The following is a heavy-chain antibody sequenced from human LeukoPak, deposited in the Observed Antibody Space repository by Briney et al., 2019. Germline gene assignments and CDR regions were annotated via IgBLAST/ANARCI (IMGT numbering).Heavy chain of an antibody. CDR3: AKEDYCSGGSCYWLAFDF. CDR1: GFIFSNFA. D-gene: IGHD2-15*01. V-gene: IGHV3-23*01. J-gene: IGHJ3*01. Sequence: QPGGSLTLSCAVSGFIFSNFAMSWVRQAPGKGPEWDGTISGSGGHTYYTDSVKGRFTISRDKSKNTLYLQMNSLRAEDTAVYYCAKEDYCSGGSCYWLAFDFWGQGTMVTVSS. CDR2: ISGSGGHT.